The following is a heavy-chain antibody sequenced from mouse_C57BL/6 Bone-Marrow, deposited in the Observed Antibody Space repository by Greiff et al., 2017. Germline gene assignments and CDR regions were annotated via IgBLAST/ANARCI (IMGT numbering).Heavy chain of an antibody. CDR3: ARWGWLLEAY. Sequence: EVQLVESGGDLVKPGGSLKLSCAASGFTFSSYGLSWVRQTPDKRLEWVATISSGGSYTYYPDSVKGRFTISRDNAKNTLYLQMSSLKSEDTAMYYCARWGWLLEAYWGQGTLVTVSA. J-gene: IGHJ3*01. CDR2: ISSGGSYT. CDR1: GFTFSSYG. D-gene: IGHD2-3*01. V-gene: IGHV5-6*01.